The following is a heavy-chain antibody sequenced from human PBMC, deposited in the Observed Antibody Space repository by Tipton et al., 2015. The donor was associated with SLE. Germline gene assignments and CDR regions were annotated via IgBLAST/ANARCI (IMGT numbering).Heavy chain of an antibody. V-gene: IGHV4-39*01. Sequence: TLSLTCSVSGGSLSSFGFYWGWIRQPPGRGLEWIGSIYYSGSTYYNPSLRSRVTMSADTSKNRFSLKLSSVTAADTAVYYCARQQLPKVYYYNDMDVWGRGTTVTVSS. J-gene: IGHJ6*02. D-gene: IGHD2-2*01. CDR2: IYYSGST. CDR3: ARQQLPKVYYYNDMDV. CDR1: GGSLSSFGFY.